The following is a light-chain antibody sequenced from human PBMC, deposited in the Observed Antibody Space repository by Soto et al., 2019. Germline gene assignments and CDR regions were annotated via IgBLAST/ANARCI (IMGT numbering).Light chain of an antibody. Sequence: QLVLTQPPSASGTPGQRVTISCSGTSSNIGSNTVNWHQQLPGTAPKLLMYSNNQRPSGVPDRFSGSKSGTLASLAISGLQSEDEADYYCAAWDDSLNGFVFGTGTKLTVL. CDR1: SSNIGSNT. CDR3: AAWDDSLNGFV. CDR2: SNN. J-gene: IGLJ1*01. V-gene: IGLV1-44*01.